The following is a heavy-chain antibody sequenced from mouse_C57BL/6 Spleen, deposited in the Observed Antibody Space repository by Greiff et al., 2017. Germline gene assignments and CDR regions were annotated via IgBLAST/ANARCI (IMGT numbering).Heavy chain of an antibody. CDR2: ISDGGSYT. CDR3: ARDFRDYYGSSQYYYARDY. CDR1: GFTFSSYA. D-gene: IGHD1-1*01. V-gene: IGHV5-4*01. J-gene: IGHJ4*01. Sequence: EVKLVESGGGLVKPGGSLKLSCAASGFTFSSYAMSWVRQTPEKRLEWVATISDGGSYTYYPDNVKGRFTISRDNAKNNLYLQMSHLKSEDTAMYYCARDFRDYYGSSQYYYARDYWGQGTSVTVSS.